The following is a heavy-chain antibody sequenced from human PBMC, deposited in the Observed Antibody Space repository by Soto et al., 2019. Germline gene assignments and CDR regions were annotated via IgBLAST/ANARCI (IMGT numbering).Heavy chain of an antibody. V-gene: IGHV4-59*04. D-gene: IGHD3-10*01. Sequence: SETLSLTCTISDGSISSYYWGWIRQPPGKGLEWIGNVYYSGSTYSNPSLKSRLTISADTSKNQFSLKLSSVTAADTAVYFCARQSQNYYASGRAAPLYGMDVWGQGTTVTVSS. CDR3: ARQSQNYYASGRAAPLYGMDV. CDR1: DGSISSYY. J-gene: IGHJ6*02. CDR2: VYYSGST.